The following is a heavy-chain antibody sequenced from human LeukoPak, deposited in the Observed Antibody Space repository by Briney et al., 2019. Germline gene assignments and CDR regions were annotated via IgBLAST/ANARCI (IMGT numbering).Heavy chain of an antibody. CDR1: GYTFTSYD. J-gene: IGHJ5*02. D-gene: IGHD4-17*01. Sequence: GASVKVSCKASGYTFTSYDINWVRQATGQGLEWMGWMNPNSGNTGYAQKFQGRVTMTRNTSISTAYMELSSLRSEDTAVYYYARAPTYNDYGDYDWFDPWGQGTLVTVSS. CDR2: MNPNSGNT. V-gene: IGHV1-8*01. CDR3: ARAPTYNDYGDYDWFDP.